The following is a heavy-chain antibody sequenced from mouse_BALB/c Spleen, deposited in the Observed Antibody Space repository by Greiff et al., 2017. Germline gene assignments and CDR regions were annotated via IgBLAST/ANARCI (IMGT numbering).Heavy chain of an antibody. V-gene: IGHV3-2*02. Sequence: EVKLVESGPGLVKPSQSLSLTCTVTGYSITSDYAWNWIRQFPGNKLEWMGYISYSGSTSYNPSLKSRISITRDTSKNQFFLQLNSVTTEDTATYYCARMGDGYPYYFDYWGQGTTLTVSS. D-gene: IGHD2-3*01. CDR1: GYSITSDYA. J-gene: IGHJ2*01. CDR3: ARMGDGYPYYFDY. CDR2: ISYSGST.